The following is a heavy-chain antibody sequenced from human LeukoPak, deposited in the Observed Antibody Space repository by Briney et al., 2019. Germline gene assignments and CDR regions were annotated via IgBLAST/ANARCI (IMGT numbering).Heavy chain of an antibody. CDR2: INYSGRDT. CDR3: AKAPAGIRRPLEY. V-gene: IGHV3-23*01. CDR1: GFTFSNS. J-gene: IGHJ4*02. D-gene: IGHD2-2*02. Sequence: GGSLRLSCAASGFTFSNSMTWVRQAPGKGLDWVSVINYSGRDTFYADSVKGRFTISRDNSKNTLYLEMNSLRVEDTAIYYCAKAPAGIRRPLEYWGQGSLVTVSS.